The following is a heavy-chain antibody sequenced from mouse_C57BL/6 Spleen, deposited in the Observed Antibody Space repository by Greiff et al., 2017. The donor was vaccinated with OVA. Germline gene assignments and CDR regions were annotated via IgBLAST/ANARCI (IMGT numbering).Heavy chain of an antibody. CDR2: ISSGGDYI. D-gene: IGHD2-1*01. Sequence: EVMLVESGEGLVKPGGSLKLSCAASGFTFSSYAMSWVRQTPEKRLEWVAYISSGGDYIYYADTVKGRFTISRDNARNTLYLQRSSLKSEDTAMYYCTRDRDGGNYDYFDYWGQGTTLTVSS. CDR1: GFTFSSYA. V-gene: IGHV5-9-1*02. J-gene: IGHJ2*01. CDR3: TRDRDGGNYDYFDY.